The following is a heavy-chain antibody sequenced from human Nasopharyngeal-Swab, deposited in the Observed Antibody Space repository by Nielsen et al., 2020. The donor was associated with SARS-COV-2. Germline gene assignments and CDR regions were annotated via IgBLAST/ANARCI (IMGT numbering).Heavy chain of an antibody. CDR1: GFTFSSYS. D-gene: IGHD3-16*01. CDR3: ARDRAPSSWGYFDY. CDR2: ISSSSSYI. V-gene: IGHV3-21*01. Sequence: GESLKISCAASGFTFSSYSMNWVRQAPGKGLEWVSSISSSSSYIYYADSVKGRFTISRDNAKNSLYLQMNSLRAEDTAVYYCARDRAPSSWGYFDYWGQGTLVTVSS. J-gene: IGHJ4*02.